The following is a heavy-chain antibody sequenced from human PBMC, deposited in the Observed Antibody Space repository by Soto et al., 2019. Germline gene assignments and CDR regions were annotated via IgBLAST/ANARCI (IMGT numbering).Heavy chain of an antibody. CDR3: ARDRLPMVVVVMGWFDP. CDR1: GISFRDYY. CDR2: ISGSGNTI. D-gene: IGHD3-22*01. J-gene: IGHJ5*02. V-gene: IGHV3-11*01. Sequence: QVQLVESGGALVKPGGSLRLSCAASGISFRDYYMSWIRQAPGKGLEWISYISGSGNTIYYADSVKGRFIISRDNAKNSLFLQMNSLRADDTAVYYCARDRLPMVVVVMGWFDPWGQGTLVTVSS.